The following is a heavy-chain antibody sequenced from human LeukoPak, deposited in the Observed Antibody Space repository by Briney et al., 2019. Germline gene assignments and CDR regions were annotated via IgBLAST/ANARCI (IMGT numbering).Heavy chain of an antibody. CDR1: GGPISSYY. V-gene: IGHV4-59*01. J-gene: IGHJ2*01. D-gene: IGHD1-26*01. CDR3: ARGVGATYDL. CDR2: IYYSGST. Sequence: PSXXLSLTCTVSGGPISSYYWSWIRQPPGKGLEWVGYIYYSGSTNYNPSLKSRVTISVDKCKNQFSLKLSSVTAADTAVYYCARGVGATYDLWGRGTLVTVSS.